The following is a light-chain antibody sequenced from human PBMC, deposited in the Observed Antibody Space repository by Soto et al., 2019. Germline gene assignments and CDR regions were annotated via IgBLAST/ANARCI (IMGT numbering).Light chain of an antibody. J-gene: IGLJ2*01. Sequence: QSAQTQPPSASGSPGQSVVISCTGTLSDVGGNDFVSWYQQHPGKAPKLMIYDATRRPSGVPDRFSASKSGNTASLTVSGLQAEDEANYYCSSYTGSNVLFGGGTKLTVL. CDR1: LSDVGGNDF. CDR3: SSYTGSNVL. CDR2: DAT. V-gene: IGLV2-8*01.